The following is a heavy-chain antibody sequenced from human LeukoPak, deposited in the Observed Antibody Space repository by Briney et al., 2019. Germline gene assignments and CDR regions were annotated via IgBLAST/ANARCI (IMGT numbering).Heavy chain of an antibody. Sequence: GRSLRLSCAASGFTFDDYAMHWVRQAPGKGLEWVSGISWNSGSIDYADSVKGRFTISRDNAKNSLYLQMNSLRAEDMALYYCAKDIGYCTNGVCLGFDYWGQGTLVTVSS. CDR3: AKDIGYCTNGVCLGFDY. CDR2: ISWNSGSI. D-gene: IGHD2-8*01. CDR1: GFTFDDYA. J-gene: IGHJ4*02. V-gene: IGHV3-9*03.